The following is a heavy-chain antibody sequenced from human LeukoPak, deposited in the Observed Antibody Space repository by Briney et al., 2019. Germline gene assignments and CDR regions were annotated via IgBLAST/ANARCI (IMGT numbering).Heavy chain of an antibody. CDR2: IYYRGST. J-gene: IGHJ5*02. CDR3: ARQLGVDSWFDP. CDR1: GGSISSYY. D-gene: IGHD2-15*01. V-gene: IGHV4-59*08. Sequence: SETLSLTCTVSGGSISSYYWSWIRQPPGKGLEWIGYIYYRGSTNYNPSLKSRVTISVDTSKNQFSLKLSSVTAADTAVYYCARQLGVDSWFDPWGQGTLVTVSS.